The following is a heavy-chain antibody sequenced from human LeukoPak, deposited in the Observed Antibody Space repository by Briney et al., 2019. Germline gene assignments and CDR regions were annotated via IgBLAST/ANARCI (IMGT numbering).Heavy chain of an antibody. CDR3: ATTTVPPKGHFDY. D-gene: IGHD4-17*01. CDR1: GGTFSSYA. V-gene: IGHV1-69*04. CDR2: IIPILGIA. Sequence: GASVKVSCKASGGTFSSYAISWVRQAPGQGLEWMGRIIPILGIANYAQKFQGRVTITADKSTSTAYMELSSLRSEDTAVYYCATTTVPPKGHFDYWGQGTLVTVSS. J-gene: IGHJ4*02.